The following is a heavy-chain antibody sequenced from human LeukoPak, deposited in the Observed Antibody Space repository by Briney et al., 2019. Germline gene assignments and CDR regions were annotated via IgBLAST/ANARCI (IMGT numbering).Heavy chain of an antibody. D-gene: IGHD3-22*01. CDR3: AKELDSSGYFDY. J-gene: IGHJ4*02. V-gene: IGHV3-23*01. Sequence: GGSLRLSCAASEFTFSRYATSWVRQAPGKGLEWVSVISGGGGSTYHADPVKGRFTISRDNSKNTLYLQMNSLRAEDTAVYYCAKELDSSGYFDYWGQGTLATVSS. CDR2: ISGGGGST. CDR1: EFTFSRYA.